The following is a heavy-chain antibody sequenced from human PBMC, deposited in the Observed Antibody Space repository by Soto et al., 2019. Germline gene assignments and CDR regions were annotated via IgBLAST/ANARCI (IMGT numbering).Heavy chain of an antibody. V-gene: IGHV4-59*01. Sequence: LSLTCTVSGGSISSYYWSWIRQPPGKGLGWIGYIYYSGSTNYNPSLKSRVTISVDTSKNQFSLKLSSVTAADTAVYYCARAVANYDFWSGYHRLAGWDGMDVWGQGTTVTVSS. CDR2: IYYSGST. J-gene: IGHJ6*02. CDR1: GGSISSYY. D-gene: IGHD3-3*01. CDR3: ARAVANYDFWSGYHRLAGWDGMDV.